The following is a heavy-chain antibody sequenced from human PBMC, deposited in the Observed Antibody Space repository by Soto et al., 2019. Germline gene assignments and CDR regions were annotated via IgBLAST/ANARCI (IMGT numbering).Heavy chain of an antibody. Sequence: GGSLRLSCAASGFTVSSNYMSWVRQAPGKGLEWVSVIYSGGSTYYADSVKGRFTISRDNSKNTLYLQMNSLRAEDTAVYYCARGYWGARVHSGYEIDYWGQGTLVTVSS. CDR3: ARGYWGARVHSGYEIDY. D-gene: IGHD5-12*01. J-gene: IGHJ4*02. CDR1: GFTVSSNY. CDR2: IYSGGST. V-gene: IGHV3-66*01.